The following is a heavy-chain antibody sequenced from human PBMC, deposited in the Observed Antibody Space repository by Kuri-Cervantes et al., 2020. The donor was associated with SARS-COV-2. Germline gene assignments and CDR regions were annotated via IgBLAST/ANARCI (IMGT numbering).Heavy chain of an antibody. V-gene: IGHV2-5*05. CDR2: IYWDDDK. CDR1: GFSLSTSGVG. D-gene: IGHD6-13*01. J-gene: IGHJ5*01. CDR3: AHLKSSSWYGDWFDP. Sequence: SGPTLVKATQTLTLTCTFSGFSLSTSGVGVGWIRQPPGKALEWLALIYWDDDKRYGPSLKSRLNITKDTSKNQVVLTMTNMDPVDTATYYCAHLKSSSWYGDWFDPWGQGTLVTVSS.